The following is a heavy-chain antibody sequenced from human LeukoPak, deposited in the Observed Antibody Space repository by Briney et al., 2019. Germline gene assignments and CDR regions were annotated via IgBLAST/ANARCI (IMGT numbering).Heavy chain of an antibody. CDR3: ARASLAYCSGGSCYAIDH. V-gene: IGHV4-31*03. D-gene: IGHD2-15*01. J-gene: IGHJ4*02. CDR1: GGSISSGGYY. CDR2: RHYSGTT. Sequence: SQTLSLTCTVSGGSISSGGYYWSWIRQRPGKGLEWIGYRHYSGTTYCNASLKSRLTISVDTSKNQFSLKLSSVTAADTAVYYCARASLAYCSGGSCYAIDHWGQGTLVTVSS.